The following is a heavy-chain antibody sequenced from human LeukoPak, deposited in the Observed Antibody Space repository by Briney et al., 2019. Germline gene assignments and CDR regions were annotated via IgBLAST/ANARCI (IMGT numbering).Heavy chain of an antibody. D-gene: IGHD3/OR15-3a*01. V-gene: IGHV3-21*01. CDR2: ISSSSSYI. Sequence: GGSLRLSCAASGFTFGSYSMNWVRQAPGKGLEWVSSISSSSSYIYYADSVKGRFTISRDNAKNSLYLQMNSLRAEDTAVYYCARDGQDWFDPWGQGTLVTVSS. CDR1: GFTFGSYS. CDR3: ARDGQDWFDP. J-gene: IGHJ5*02.